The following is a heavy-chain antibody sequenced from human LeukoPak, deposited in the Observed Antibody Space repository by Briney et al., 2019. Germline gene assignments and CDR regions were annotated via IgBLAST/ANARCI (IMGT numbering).Heavy chain of an antibody. CDR3: ARTSYGDFQYYFDY. J-gene: IGHJ4*02. V-gene: IGHV3-30-3*01. CDR2: ISYDGSRI. D-gene: IGHD4-17*01. Sequence: PGRSLRLSCAASGFTFSSYAMHWVRQAPGKGLEWVAVISYDGSRIFYADSVKGRFTISRDNSKNTLYLQMNSLITEDTAVYYCARTSYGDFQYYFDYWGQGTLVTVSS. CDR1: GFTFSSYA.